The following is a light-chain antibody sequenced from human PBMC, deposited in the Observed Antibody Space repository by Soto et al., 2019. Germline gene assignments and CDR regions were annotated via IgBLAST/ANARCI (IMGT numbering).Light chain of an antibody. CDR2: GAS. J-gene: IGKJ1*01. CDR1: QSVNNNY. Sequence: EIVLTQSPGTLSLSPGERVTLSCRASQSVNNNYLAWYQQKPGQAPRLLIYGASIRASGIPDRFSGSESGTDFTLTISRLEPEDFAVYHCQQYSSSPWTFGQGTKVYIK. CDR3: QQYSSSPWT. V-gene: IGKV3-20*01.